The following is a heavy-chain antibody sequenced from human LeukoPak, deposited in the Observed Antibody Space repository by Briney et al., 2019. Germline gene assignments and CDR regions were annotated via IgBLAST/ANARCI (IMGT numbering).Heavy chain of an antibody. D-gene: IGHD6-19*01. CDR2: IYSGGRT. CDR3: ARASQWLAFDA. Sequence: PGGSLRLSCAASGFNVNSNTMAWVRQAPGKGLEWVSTIYSGGRTNYGDSMKDRFTISRDIPTNTLYLQMNSLRGEDTALYYCARASQWLAFDAWGQGALVTVSS. CDR1: GFNVNSNT. J-gene: IGHJ4*02. V-gene: IGHV3-66*01.